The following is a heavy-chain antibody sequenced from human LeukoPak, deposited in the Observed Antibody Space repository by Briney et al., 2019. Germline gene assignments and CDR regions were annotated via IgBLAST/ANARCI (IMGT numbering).Heavy chain of an antibody. D-gene: IGHD3-10*01. CDR2: ISGSGGST. V-gene: IGHV3-23*01. J-gene: IGHJ4*02. Sequence: GGSLTLSCAASGFTYSRHPMSEVRHAPGKGLEGVSAISGSGGSTYYADSVKGRFTISRDNSKSTLYLQMNSLRAEDTAVYYCAKAFVLLWFGELSAFDYWGQGTLVTVSS. CDR3: AKAFVLLWFGELSAFDY. CDR1: GFTYSRHP.